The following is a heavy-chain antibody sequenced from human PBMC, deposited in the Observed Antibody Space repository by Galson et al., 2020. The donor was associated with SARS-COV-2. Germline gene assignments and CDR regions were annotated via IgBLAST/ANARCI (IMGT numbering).Heavy chain of an antibody. V-gene: IGHV4-59*13. CDR3: ARGGVVTARNSLDI. Sequence: SETLSLTCTVSGGSITSSYWSWIRQTPGKGLEWIGNIHYSGSTNYNPSLKSRVTISIDTSKNQFSLKLSSVTAADTAVYYCARGGVVTARNSLDIWGQGTLVTVSS. CDR1: GGSITSSY. J-gene: IGHJ3*02. D-gene: IGHD2-21*02. CDR2: IHYSGST.